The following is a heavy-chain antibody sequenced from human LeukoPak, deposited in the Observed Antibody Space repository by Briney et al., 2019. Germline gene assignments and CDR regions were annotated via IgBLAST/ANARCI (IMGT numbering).Heavy chain of an antibody. CDR2: ISGSGGST. V-gene: IGHV3-23*01. CDR3: ATEVMITFGGVVDY. CDR1: GFTFSSYW. J-gene: IGHJ4*02. Sequence: PGGSLRLSCAASGFTFSSYWMSWVRQAPGKGLEWVSAISGSGGSTYYADSVKGRFTISRDNSKNTLYLQMNSLRAEDTAVYYCATEVMITFGGVVDYWGQGTLVTVSS. D-gene: IGHD3-16*01.